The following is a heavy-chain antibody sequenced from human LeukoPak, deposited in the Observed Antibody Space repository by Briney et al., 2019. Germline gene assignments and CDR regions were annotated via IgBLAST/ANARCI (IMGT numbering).Heavy chain of an antibody. CDR3: ARAATTTVTLGWFDP. Sequence: ASVRVSCKASGYTFTDYGITWVRQAPGQGLEWMGWISGYNGNTNSAQKLQGRVTTTTDTSTSTAYMELRSLKSDDTAVYYCARAATTTVTLGWFDPWGQGTLITVSS. D-gene: IGHD4-17*01. CDR2: ISGYNGNT. CDR1: GYTFTDYG. V-gene: IGHV1-18*01. J-gene: IGHJ5*02.